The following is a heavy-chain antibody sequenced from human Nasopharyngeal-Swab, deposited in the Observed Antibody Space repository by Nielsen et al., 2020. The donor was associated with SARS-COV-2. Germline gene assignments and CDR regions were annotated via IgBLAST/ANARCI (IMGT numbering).Heavy chain of an antibody. Sequence: SLKISCAASGFTFDDYAMHWVRQAPGKGLEWVSGISWNSGSIGYADSVKGRFTISRDNAKNSLYLQMNSLRAEDTALYYCAKVHSSAHDAFDIWGQGTMVTASS. J-gene: IGHJ3*02. CDR2: ISWNSGSI. V-gene: IGHV3-9*01. CDR1: GFTFDDYA. D-gene: IGHD6-6*01. CDR3: AKVHSSAHDAFDI.